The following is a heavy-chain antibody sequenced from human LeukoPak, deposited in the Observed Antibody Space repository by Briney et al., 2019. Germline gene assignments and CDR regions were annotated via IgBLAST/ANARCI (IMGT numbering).Heavy chain of an antibody. CDR2: ISGYNGNT. J-gene: IGHJ4*02. D-gene: IGHD5-12*01. CDR1: GYTFSSYG. V-gene: IGHV1-18*01. CDR3: ARSSLGTITAGPFDY. Sequence: GASVKVSCKAYGYTFSSYGIAWVRQAPGQGLEWMGWISGYNGNTNYAQKLQGRVSMTTDISTTTAYMELRSLTSDDTALYYCARSSLGTITAGPFDYWGQGTLVTVSS.